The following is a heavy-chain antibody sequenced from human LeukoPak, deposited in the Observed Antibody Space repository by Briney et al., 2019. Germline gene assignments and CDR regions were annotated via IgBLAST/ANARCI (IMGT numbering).Heavy chain of an antibody. CDR3: ARSFDS. J-gene: IGHJ4*02. CDR2: ISSSGTSI. CDR1: VFTFNNYG. Sequence: GGSLRLSCAASVFTFNNYGMNWVRQAPGKGLEWVSSISSSGTSIHYADSVKGRFTISRDNAKNSLSLQMDSLRDEDTAVYYSARSFDSWGQGTLVTVSS. V-gene: IGHV3-48*02.